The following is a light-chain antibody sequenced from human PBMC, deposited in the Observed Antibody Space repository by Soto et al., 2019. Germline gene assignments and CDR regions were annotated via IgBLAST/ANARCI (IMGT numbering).Light chain of an antibody. J-gene: IGLJ2*01. V-gene: IGLV2-8*01. Sequence: QSVLTQPPSASGSPGQSVTISCPGTSSDVGGYNSVSWYQQHPGKAPKLMIYGVSTRPSGVPDRFSGSKSGNTASLTVFGLQAEDEADYYCSSYAGRNNAVVFGGGTKVTVL. CDR3: SSYAGRNNAVV. CDR2: GVS. CDR1: SSDVGGYNS.